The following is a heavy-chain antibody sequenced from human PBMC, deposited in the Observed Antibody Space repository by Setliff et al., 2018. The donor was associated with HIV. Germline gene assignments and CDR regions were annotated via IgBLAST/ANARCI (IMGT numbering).Heavy chain of an antibody. CDR2: LIPIVDIT. V-gene: IGHV1-69*10. D-gene: IGHD3-3*01. CDR3: AGFSYNFWVYRFDH. J-gene: IGHJ4*02. Sequence: SVKVSCKASGGTFSNYAFSWVRQAPGQGLEWMGGLIPIVDITKSTQKFRDRVTFTADESTKTAQMELSGLTFEDTAVYYCAGFSYNFWVYRFDHWGQGALVTVSS. CDR1: GGTFSNYA.